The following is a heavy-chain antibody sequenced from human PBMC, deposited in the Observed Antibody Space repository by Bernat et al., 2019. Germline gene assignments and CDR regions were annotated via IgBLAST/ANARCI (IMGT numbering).Heavy chain of an antibody. CDR3: ATPSTHYYGSGSYYGWFDP. D-gene: IGHD3-10*01. CDR1: GGTFSSYT. V-gene: IGHV1-69*02. CDR2: IIPILGIA. J-gene: IGHJ5*02. Sequence: QVQLVQSGAEVKKPGSSVKVSCKASGGTFSSYTISWVRQAPGQGLEWMGRIIPILGIANYAQKFQGRVTITADKSTSTAYMELGSLRSEDTAVYYCATPSTHYYGSGSYYGWFDPWGQGTLVTVSS.